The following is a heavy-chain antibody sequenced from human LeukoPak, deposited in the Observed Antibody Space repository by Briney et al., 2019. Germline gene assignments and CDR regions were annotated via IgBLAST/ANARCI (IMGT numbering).Heavy chain of an antibody. V-gene: IGHV3-74*01. CDR1: GFTFSSYW. J-gene: IGHJ5*02. D-gene: IGHD6-13*01. Sequence: PGGSLRLSCAASGFTFSSYWMHWVRQVPGKGLVWVSRINSDGSSTSYADSVKGRLTISRDNAKNTLYLQMNSLRAEDTAVYYCARDPRRGSSLNWFDPWGQGTLVTVSS. CDR3: ARDPRRGSSLNWFDP. CDR2: INSDGSST.